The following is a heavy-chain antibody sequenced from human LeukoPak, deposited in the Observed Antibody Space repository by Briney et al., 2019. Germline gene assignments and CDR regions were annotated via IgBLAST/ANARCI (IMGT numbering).Heavy chain of an antibody. CDR3: ATDRSGSPLYFDY. Sequence: ASVKVSCKASGYTFTSYGISWVRQAPGKGLEWMGGFDPEDGETIYAQKFQGRVTMTEDTSTDTAYMELSSLRSEDTAVYYCATDRSGSPLYFDYWGQGTLVTVSS. J-gene: IGHJ4*02. CDR1: GYTFTSYG. V-gene: IGHV1-24*01. CDR2: FDPEDGET. D-gene: IGHD6-19*01.